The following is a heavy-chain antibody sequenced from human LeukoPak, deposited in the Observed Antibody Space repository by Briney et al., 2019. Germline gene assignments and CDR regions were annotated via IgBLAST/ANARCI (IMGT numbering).Heavy chain of an antibody. CDR3: AREDCSGGSCYSD. D-gene: IGHD2-15*01. V-gene: IGHV4-31*03. CDR2: IYYSGST. J-gene: IGHJ4*02. Sequence: MPSETLSLTCTVSGGSISSGGYYWSWIRQHPGKGLEWIGYIYYSGSTYYNPSLKSRVTISVGTSKNQFSLKLSSVTAADTAVYYCAREDCSGGSCYSDWGQGTLVTVSS. CDR1: GGSISSGGYY.